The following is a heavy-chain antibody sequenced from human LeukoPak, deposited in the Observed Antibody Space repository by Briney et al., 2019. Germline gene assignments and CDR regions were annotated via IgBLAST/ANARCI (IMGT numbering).Heavy chain of an antibody. CDR3: AGYDSGTYYD. CDR1: GGTFSSST. D-gene: IGHD1-26*01. CDR2: IIPMFDTT. Sequence: GASVKVSCKASGGTFSSSTITWVRQAPGQGLEWMGGIIPMFDTTNNAQKFQGRVTITADESTSTAYMELSSLRPEDTAVYYCAGYDSGTYYDWGQGTMVTVSS. J-gene: IGHJ4*02. V-gene: IGHV1-69*13.